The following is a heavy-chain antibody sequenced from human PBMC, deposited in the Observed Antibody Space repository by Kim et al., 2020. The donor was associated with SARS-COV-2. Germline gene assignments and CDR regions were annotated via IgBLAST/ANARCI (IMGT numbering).Heavy chain of an antibody. CDR2: INHSGST. Sequence: SETLSLTCAVYGGSFSGYYWSWIRQPPGKGLEWIGEINHSGSTNYNPSLKSRVTISVDTSKNQFSLKLSSVTAADTAVYYCARAGYYYGSGSCQLDYWGQGTLVTVSS. CDR3: ARAGYYYGSGSCQLDY. D-gene: IGHD3-10*01. V-gene: IGHV4-34*01. J-gene: IGHJ4*02. CDR1: GGSFSGYY.